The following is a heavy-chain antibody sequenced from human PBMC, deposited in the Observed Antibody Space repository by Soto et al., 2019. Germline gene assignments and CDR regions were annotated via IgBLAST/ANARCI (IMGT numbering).Heavy chain of an antibody. D-gene: IGHD3-22*01. Sequence: GESLKISCKGSGYSFTSYWIGWVRQMPGKGLEWMGIIYPGDSDTRYSPSFQGQVTISADKSISTAYLQWSSLKASDTAMYYCARREYYDSSGYYALGDAFDIWGQGTMVTV. CDR3: ARREYYDSSGYYALGDAFDI. J-gene: IGHJ3*02. V-gene: IGHV5-51*01. CDR2: IYPGDSDT. CDR1: GYSFTSYW.